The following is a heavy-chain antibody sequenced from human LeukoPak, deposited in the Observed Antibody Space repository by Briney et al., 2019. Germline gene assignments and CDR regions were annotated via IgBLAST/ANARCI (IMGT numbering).Heavy chain of an antibody. V-gene: IGHV4-39*01. CDR1: GGSIRSSSYY. CDR2: IYYSGST. CDR3: ASGHYDSSGYYYPFDY. J-gene: IGHJ4*02. Sequence: SETLSLTCTVSGGSIRSSSYYWGGISQPPGKGLEWIGSIYYSGSTYYNPSLKSRVTISVDTSKNQASLRLSSVTAADTAVYYCASGHYDSSGYYYPFDYWGQGTLVTVSS. D-gene: IGHD3-22*01.